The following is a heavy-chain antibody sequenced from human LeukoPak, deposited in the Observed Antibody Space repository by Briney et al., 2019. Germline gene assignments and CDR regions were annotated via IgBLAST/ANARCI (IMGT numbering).Heavy chain of an antibody. D-gene: IGHD3-22*01. CDR1: GGSISSSSYY. V-gene: IGHV4-39*07. CDR3: ASGDYYDSSGYYS. J-gene: IGHJ4*02. Sequence: SETLSLTCSVSGGSISSSSYYWGWIRQPPGKGLEWIGSIYYSVSTYYNPSLKSRVTISVDTSKNQFSLKLSSVTAADTAVYYCASGDYYDSSGYYSWGQGTLVTVSS. CDR2: IYYSVST.